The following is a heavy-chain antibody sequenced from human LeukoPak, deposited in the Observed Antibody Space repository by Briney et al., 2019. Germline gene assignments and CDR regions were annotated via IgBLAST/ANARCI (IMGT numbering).Heavy chain of an antibody. D-gene: IGHD6-13*01. J-gene: IGHJ4*02. CDR3: AKDRRQLANFDY. CDR1: GFTFSIYG. Sequence: GGSLRLSCVASGFTFSIYGMSWVRQAPGKGLEWVSGFGGGGGPTYYADSVKGRFTISRDNSKNTLYLQMNSLRADDTAVYYCAKDRRQLANFDYWGQGTLVTVSS. CDR2: FGGGGGPT. V-gene: IGHV3-23*01.